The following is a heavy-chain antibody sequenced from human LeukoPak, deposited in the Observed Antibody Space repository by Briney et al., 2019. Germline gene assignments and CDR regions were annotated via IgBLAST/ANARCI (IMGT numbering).Heavy chain of an antibody. J-gene: IGHJ4*02. CDR2: INHSGST. D-gene: IGHD6-19*01. V-gene: IGHV4-34*01. CDR1: GGSFSGYY. CDR3: ARQQWLAPADY. Sequence: SETLSLTCAVYGGSFSGYYWSWIRQPPGKGLEWIGEINHSGSTNYNPSRKSRVTISVDTSKNQFSLKLSSVTAADTAVYYCARQQWLAPADYWGQGTLVTVSS.